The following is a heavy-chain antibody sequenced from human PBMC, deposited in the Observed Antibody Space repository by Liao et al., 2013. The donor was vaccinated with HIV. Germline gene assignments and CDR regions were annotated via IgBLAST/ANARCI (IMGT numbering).Heavy chain of an antibody. J-gene: IGHJ5*02. CDR2: IYYSGST. CDR1: GDSISGFD. CDR3: TRRVGSTPYNWFDP. D-gene: IGHD2-2*03. Sequence: QVQLQESGPGLVKPSETLSLTCTVSGDSISGFDWSWIRQPPGKGLEWIGDIYYSGSTNYNPSLKSRVAISVDTSKNLFSLRLRFVTAADTAVYYCTRRVGSTPYNWFDPWGQGTLVTVSS. V-gene: IGHV4-59*01.